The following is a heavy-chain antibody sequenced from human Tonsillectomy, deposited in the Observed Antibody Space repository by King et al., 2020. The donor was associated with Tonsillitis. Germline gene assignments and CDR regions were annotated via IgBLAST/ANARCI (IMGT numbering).Heavy chain of an antibody. CDR3: ARDPSSWELLFDY. Sequence: VQLVESGGGVVQPGRSLRLSCAASGFTFSRNAMYWVRQAPGKGLEWVAVVSFDGSNKFYADSVKGRFTIYRDNSKNTLYLQMNSLRAEDTAVYYCARDPSSWELLFDYWGQGTLVTVSS. CDR1: GFTFSRNA. J-gene: IGHJ4*02. CDR2: VSFDGSNK. D-gene: IGHD1-26*01. V-gene: IGHV3-30*04.